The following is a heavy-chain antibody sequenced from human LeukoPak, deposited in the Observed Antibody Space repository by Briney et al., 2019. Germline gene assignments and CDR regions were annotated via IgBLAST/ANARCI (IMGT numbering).Heavy chain of an antibody. D-gene: IGHD6-19*01. Sequence: ASVKVSCKASGYTFTSYNMNWVRQATGQGLEWMGWMNPNSGNTGYAQKFQGRVTITADDSTTTAYMELSSLRFEDTAVYYCARPARGFSTDWLEYFQHWGQGTLVTVSS. J-gene: IGHJ1*01. V-gene: IGHV1-8*01. CDR3: ARPARGFSTDWLEYFQH. CDR1: GYTFTSYN. CDR2: MNPNSGNT.